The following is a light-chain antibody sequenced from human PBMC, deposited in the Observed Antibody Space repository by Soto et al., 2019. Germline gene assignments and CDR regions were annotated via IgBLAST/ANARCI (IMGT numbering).Light chain of an antibody. CDR3: QQYGGSPRVT. J-gene: IGKJ2*01. CDR2: GAS. Sequence: ELVLTQSPGILSLSPGERATLSCRASQSVSSSSLAWYQQKPGQAPRLLVYGASSRATGIPDRFSGRGSGTDFTLTISRLEPEDFAVYYCQQYGGSPRVTFGQGTKLEIK. CDR1: QSVSSSS. V-gene: IGKV3-20*01.